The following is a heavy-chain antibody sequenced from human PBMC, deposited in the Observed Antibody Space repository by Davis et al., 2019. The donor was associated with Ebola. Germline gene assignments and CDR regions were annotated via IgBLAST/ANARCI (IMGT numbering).Heavy chain of an antibody. CDR1: GGSVSSGSNY. CDR3: ARDVKV. CDR2: IYYSGIT. Sequence: SETLSLTCTVSGGSVSSGSNYWSWIRQPPGKGLEWIGYIYYSGITNYNPSLKSRVTISVDTSKNQFSLKLSSVTAADTAVYYCARDVKVWGQGTLVTVSS. J-gene: IGHJ4*02. V-gene: IGHV4-61*01.